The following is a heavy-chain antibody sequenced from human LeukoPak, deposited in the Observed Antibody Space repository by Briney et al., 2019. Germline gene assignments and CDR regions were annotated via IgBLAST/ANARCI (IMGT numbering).Heavy chain of an antibody. CDR1: GFTFSSYW. Sequence: GGSLRLSCVASGFTFSSYWMSWVRQAPGKGLEWVANIKQDGSEKYYVDSVKGRFTISRDNAKNSLYLQMNSLRAEDTAVYYCAKPGADYGDPLYYFDYWGQGTLVTVSS. J-gene: IGHJ4*02. CDR3: AKPGADYGDPLYYFDY. V-gene: IGHV3-7*01. D-gene: IGHD4-17*01. CDR2: IKQDGSEK.